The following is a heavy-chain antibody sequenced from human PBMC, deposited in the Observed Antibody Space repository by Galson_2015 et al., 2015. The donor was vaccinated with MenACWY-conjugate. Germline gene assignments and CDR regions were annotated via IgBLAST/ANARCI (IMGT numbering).Heavy chain of an antibody. D-gene: IGHD1-1*01. Sequence: SETLSLTCTLSGASISSLHYYWGWLLQPPGKGLEWIGSIYDVGSSYYNPSLKSRGTKSVDRSKNQFTLKRRSVTAADTGVHYCARDDNDYPERRGNNYDYYYGMDVWGQGTTVIVSS. CDR2: IYDVGSS. CDR3: ARDDNDYPERRGNNYDYYYGMDV. V-gene: IGHV4-39*06. J-gene: IGHJ6*02. CDR1: GASISSLHYY.